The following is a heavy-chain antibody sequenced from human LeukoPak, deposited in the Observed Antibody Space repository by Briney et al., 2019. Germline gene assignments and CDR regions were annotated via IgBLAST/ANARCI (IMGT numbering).Heavy chain of an antibody. CDR1: GFIFRSYW. D-gene: IGHD2-15*01. CDR2: IKEDGSEK. Sequence: AGSLRLSCAASGFIFRSYWMSWVRQPPGKGLEWVANIKEDGSEKYYVDSVKGRFTISRDNAKNSLYLQMNSLRAEDTAVYYCARDVPRTGGSCYDYWGQGTLVTVSS. J-gene: IGHJ4*02. CDR3: ARDVPRTGGSCYDY. V-gene: IGHV3-7*05.